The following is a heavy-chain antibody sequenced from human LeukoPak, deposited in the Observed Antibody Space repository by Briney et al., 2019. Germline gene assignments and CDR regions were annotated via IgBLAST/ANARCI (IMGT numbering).Heavy chain of an antibody. D-gene: IGHD3-10*01. J-gene: IGHJ5*02. Sequence: GGSQRLSCAASGFTFSDYYMNWVRQAPGKGLEWVSSISSSSTIYYADSVKGRFTISRDNAKNSLYLQMNSLRAEDTAVYYCARTDYYGSGSPIVDFDPWGQGTLVTVSS. CDR2: ISSSSTI. V-gene: IGHV3-69-1*01. CDR1: GFTFSDYY. CDR3: ARTDYYGSGSPIVDFDP.